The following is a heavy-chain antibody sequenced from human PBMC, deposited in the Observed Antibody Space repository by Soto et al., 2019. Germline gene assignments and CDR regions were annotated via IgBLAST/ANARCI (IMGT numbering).Heavy chain of an antibody. CDR1: GFTFSDYW. J-gene: IGHJ6*02. V-gene: IGHV3-74*01. CDR2: IKGDGTTI. CDR3: ARGIYLKYGMDV. Sequence: EVQLVGSRGGLVQPGGSLRLSCAASGFTFSDYWMHWARQVPGKGLVWVSRIKGDGTTINYADSVKGRFTVSRDNAKNTAYLQMNSLRAEDTAVYYCARGIYLKYGMDVWGQGTTVTVSS. D-gene: IGHD3-3*01.